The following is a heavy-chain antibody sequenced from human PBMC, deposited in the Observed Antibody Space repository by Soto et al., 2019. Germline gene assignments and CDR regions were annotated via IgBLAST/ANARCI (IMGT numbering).Heavy chain of an antibody. D-gene: IGHD3-22*01. CDR2: ISYDGSNK. Sequence: PGGSLRLSCAASGFTLSSYGMHWVRQAPGKGLEWVAVISYDGSNKYYADSVKGRFTISRDNSKNTLCLQMNSLRAEDTAVYYCAKDYDSSGLTPDYWGQGTLVTVSS. J-gene: IGHJ4*02. CDR1: GFTLSSYG. CDR3: AKDYDSSGLTPDY. V-gene: IGHV3-30*18.